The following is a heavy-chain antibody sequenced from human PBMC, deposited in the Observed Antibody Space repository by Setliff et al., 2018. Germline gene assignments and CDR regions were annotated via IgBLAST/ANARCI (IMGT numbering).Heavy chain of an antibody. J-gene: IGHJ6*03. CDR2: IIPMFGTP. CDR1: GDSFNNYA. CDR3: ARLSHILTGYLNYYYYMDV. D-gene: IGHD3-9*01. V-gene: IGHV1-69*05. Sequence: ASVKVSCKASGDSFNNYAISWVRQAPGQGLEWMGGIIPMFGTPAYAQKFQDRVTITTDESTSTAYMELDSLRSEDTAVYYCARLSHILTGYLNYYYYMDVWGKGTTVTVSS.